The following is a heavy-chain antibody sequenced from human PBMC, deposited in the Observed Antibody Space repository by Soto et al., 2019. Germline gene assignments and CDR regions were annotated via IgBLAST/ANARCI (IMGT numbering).Heavy chain of an antibody. J-gene: IGHJ6*01. CDR2: ISAYNGNT. V-gene: IGHV1-18*01. CDR3: AICIEARQSTCSYYYGMDV. D-gene: IGHD6-6*01. CDR1: GYTFNSYG. Sequence: ASVKVSCKASGYTFNSYGISWPRQAPGQGLEWMGWISAYNGNTNYAQKLQGRVTMTTDTSTSTAYMELRSLRSDDTAVYYCAICIEARQSTCSYYYGMDVWGKGTTDTVSS.